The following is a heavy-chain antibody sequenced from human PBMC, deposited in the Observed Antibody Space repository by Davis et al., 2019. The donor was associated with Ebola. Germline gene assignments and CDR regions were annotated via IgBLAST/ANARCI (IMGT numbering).Heavy chain of an antibody. D-gene: IGHD4-23*01. J-gene: IGHJ4*02. CDR1: GFTFSSYA. V-gene: IGHV3-23*01. CDR2: ISGSGGST. Sequence: GESLKISCAASGFTFSSYAMSWVRQAPGKGLEWVSAISGSGGSTYYADSVKGRFTISRDNSKNTLFLQMNSLRPEDTAVYYCARRRGDYGGQIDYWGQGTLVTVSS. CDR3: ARRRGDYGGQIDY.